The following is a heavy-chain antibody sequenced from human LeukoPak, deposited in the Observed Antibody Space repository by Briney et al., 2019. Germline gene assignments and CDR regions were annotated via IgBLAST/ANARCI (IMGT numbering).Heavy chain of an antibody. D-gene: IGHD2-2*01. CDR2: ISAYNGNT. V-gene: IGHV1-18*01. Sequence: GASVKVSCKASGYTFTSYGISWVRQAPGQGLEWMGWISAYNGNTNYAQKLQGRVTMTTDTSTSTAYMELRSLRSDDTAVYYCARWGNPLGCSSTSCYAAPIDYYYYYMDVWGKGTTVTVSS. CDR3: ARWGNPLGCSSTSCYAAPIDYYYYYMDV. J-gene: IGHJ6*03. CDR1: GYTFTSYG.